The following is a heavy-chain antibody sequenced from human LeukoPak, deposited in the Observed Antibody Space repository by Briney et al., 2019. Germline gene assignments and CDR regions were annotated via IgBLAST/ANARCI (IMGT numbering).Heavy chain of an antibody. D-gene: IGHD3-10*01. CDR1: GGSVSSAGYY. Sequence: PSETLSLTCTVSGGSVSSAGYYWSWIRQPPGKGLEWIGYIYYSGSTNYSPSLRSRVTISLDTSKNQFSLKLSSVTAADTAVYYCASLRITMVRGVMRYYYYGMDVWGQGTTVTVSS. J-gene: IGHJ6*02. V-gene: IGHV4-61*08. CDR2: IYYSGST. CDR3: ASLRITMVRGVMRYYYYGMDV.